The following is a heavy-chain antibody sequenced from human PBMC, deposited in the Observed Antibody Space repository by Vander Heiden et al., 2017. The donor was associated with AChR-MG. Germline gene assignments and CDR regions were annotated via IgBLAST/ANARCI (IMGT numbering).Heavy chain of an antibody. V-gene: IGHV4-30-2*01. CDR1: CVSISSGGYS. Sequence: HLHLHYSFSSLFNPSHTLSLTCSSSCVSISSGGYSWDWIRQPPGKGLEWIGYIYHSGSTYYNPSLKSRVTISVDRSKNQFSLKLSSVTAADTAVYYCARYDYGDYNWFDPWGQGTLVTVSS. CDR3: ARYDYGDYNWFDP. D-gene: IGHD4-17*01. CDR2: IYHSGST. J-gene: IGHJ5*02.